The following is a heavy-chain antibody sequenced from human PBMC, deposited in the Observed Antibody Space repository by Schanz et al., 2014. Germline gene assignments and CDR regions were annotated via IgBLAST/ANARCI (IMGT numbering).Heavy chain of an antibody. J-gene: IGHJ5*02. CDR3: AKAADWPVTRFDP. V-gene: IGHV3-23*04. Sequence: EAHLVESGGGLVKPGGSLRLSCAASGFTFSSYAMSWVRQVPGKGLEWVSAILGLASTTYYADSVKGRFTISSDSSKNTLYLQMSSLRADDTAVYYCAKAADWPVTRFDPWGQGTLVTVSS. CDR1: GFTFSSYA. CDR2: ILGLASTT. D-gene: IGHD3-9*01.